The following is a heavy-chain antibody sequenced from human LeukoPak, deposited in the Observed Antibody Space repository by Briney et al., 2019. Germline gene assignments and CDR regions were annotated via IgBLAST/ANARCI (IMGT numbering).Heavy chain of an antibody. CDR2: INPNSGDT. J-gene: IGHJ3*01. V-gene: IGHV1-2*02. D-gene: IGHD2-2*01. Sequence: ASVKVSCKASGYTFTGYYMHWVRQAPGQRLEWMGWINPNSGDTNYAQKFQGRVTMTRDTSISTAYMELSRLRSDDTAVYYCARDWYQKAFDFWGQGTMVTVSS. CDR3: ARDWYQKAFDF. CDR1: GYTFTGYY.